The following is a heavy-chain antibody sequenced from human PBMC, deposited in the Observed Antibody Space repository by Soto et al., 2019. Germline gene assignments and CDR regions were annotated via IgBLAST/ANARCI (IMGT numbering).Heavy chain of an antibody. CDR1: GYPVTAYY. D-gene: IGHD3-3*01. CDR3: ARGGGVGVAGSAAFDM. CDR2: INPATGAA. V-gene: IGHV1-2*02. Sequence: QIHLVQSGAVVKKPGASVTVSCSASGYPVTAYYMHWVRQAPGRGLEWMGGINPATGAAKYTQTFQGRVTMARDTSTSTVFMELSGLTSEDTAVFYCARGGGVGVAGSAAFDMWGQGTVVTVSS. J-gene: IGHJ3*02.